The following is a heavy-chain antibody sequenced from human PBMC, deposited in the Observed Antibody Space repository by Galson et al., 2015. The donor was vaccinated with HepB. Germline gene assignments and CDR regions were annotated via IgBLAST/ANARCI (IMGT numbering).Heavy chain of an antibody. V-gene: IGHV3-73*01. CDR2: IRSKANSYAT. D-gene: IGHD6-19*01. Sequence: SLRLSCAASGFTFSGSAMHWVRQASGKGLEWVGRIRSKANSYATAYAASVKGRFTISRDDSKNTAYLQMNSLKTEDTAVYYCTSLIIAVAVRGDAFDIWGQGTMVTVSS. CDR3: TSLIIAVAVRGDAFDI. J-gene: IGHJ3*02. CDR1: GFTFSGSA.